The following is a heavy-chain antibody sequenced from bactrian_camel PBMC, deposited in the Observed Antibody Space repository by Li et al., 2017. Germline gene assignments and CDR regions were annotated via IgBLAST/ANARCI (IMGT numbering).Heavy chain of an antibody. Sequence: DVQLVESGGGSVQAGGSLRLSCVTRSSYCLGWFRQAPGEERVGIAGMRGNGRTVYADFVKGRFTISKDNINNMYLQMDNLKPEDTARYFCAAATYRACDSNRPDQFLEEHANVFNAWGHGTQVTVS. CDR2: MRGNGRT. CDR1: TRSSYC. V-gene: IGHV3S67*01. D-gene: IGHD2*01. J-gene: IGHJ6*01. CDR3: AAATYRACDSNRPDQFLEEHANVFNA.